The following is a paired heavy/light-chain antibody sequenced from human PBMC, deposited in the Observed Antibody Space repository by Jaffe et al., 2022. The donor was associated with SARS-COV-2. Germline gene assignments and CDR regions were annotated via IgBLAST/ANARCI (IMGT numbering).Heavy chain of an antibody. CDR1: GFTFSSYA. V-gene: IGHV3-23*01. D-gene: IGHD1-26*01. CDR3: AKILDVSVYIVGATGGDY. Sequence: EVQLLESGGGLVQPGGSLRLSCAASGFTFSSYAMSWVRQAPGKGLEWVSAISGSGGSTYYADSVKGRFTISRDNSKNTLYLQMNSLRAEDTAVYYCAKILDVSVYIVGATGGDYWGQGTLVTVSS. CDR2: ISGSGGST. J-gene: IGHJ4*02.
Light chain of an antibody. CDR1: SSNIGSNT. V-gene: IGLV1-44*01. CDR3: AAWDDSLNARV. CDR2: SNN. J-gene: IGLJ2*01. Sequence: QSVLTQPPSASGTPGQRVTISCSGSSSNIGSNTVNWYQQLPGTAPKLLIYSNNQRPSGVPDRFSGSKSGTSASLAISGLQSEDEADYYCAAWDDSLNARVFGGGTKLTVL.